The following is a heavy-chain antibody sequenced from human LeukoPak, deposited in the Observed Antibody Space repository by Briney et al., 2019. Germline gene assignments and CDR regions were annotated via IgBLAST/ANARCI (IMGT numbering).Heavy chain of an antibody. V-gene: IGHV3-48*03. J-gene: IGHJ5*02. D-gene: IGHD5-18*01. CDR1: GFTFSSYE. Sequence: GGSLRLSCAASGFTFSSYEMNWVRQAPGKGLEWVSYISSSGSTIYYADSVKGRFTISRDNAKNSLYLQMNSLRAEDTAVYYCAKDARRGYSYGYNWFDPWGQGTLVTVSS. CDR2: ISSSGSTI. CDR3: AKDARRGYSYGYNWFDP.